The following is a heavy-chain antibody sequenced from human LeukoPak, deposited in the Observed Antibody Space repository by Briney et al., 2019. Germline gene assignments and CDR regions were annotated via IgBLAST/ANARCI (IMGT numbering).Heavy chain of an antibody. V-gene: IGHV3-23*01. CDR3: ATAITMVRGVDY. J-gene: IGHJ4*02. Sequence: GGSLRLSCAASGFTVSSNYMSWVRQAPGKGLEWVSVIIGSGGSTYYADSVKGRFTISRDNSKNTLYLQINSLRAEDTAVYYCATAITMVRGVDYWGQGTLVTVSS. CDR1: GFTVSSNY. D-gene: IGHD3-10*01. CDR2: IIGSGGST.